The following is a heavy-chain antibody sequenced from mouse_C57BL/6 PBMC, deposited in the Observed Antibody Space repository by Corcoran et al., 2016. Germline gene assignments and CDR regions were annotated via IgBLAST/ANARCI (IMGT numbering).Heavy chain of an antibody. J-gene: IGHJ4*01. CDR1: GYTFTDYN. CDR3: ASVYRMDY. V-gene: IGHV1-18*01. Sequence: EVQLQQSGPELVKPGASVKIPCKASGYTFTDYNMDWVKQSHGKRLEWIGDINPNNGGTIYNEKFKGKATLTVDKSSSTAYMELRSLTSEDTADYYSASVYRMDYWGQGTSVTVSS. D-gene: IGHD2-14*01. CDR2: INPNNGGT.